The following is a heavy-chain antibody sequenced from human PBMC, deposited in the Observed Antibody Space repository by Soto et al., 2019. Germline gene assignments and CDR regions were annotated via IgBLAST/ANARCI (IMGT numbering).Heavy chain of an antibody. D-gene: IGHD6-13*01. CDR2: INHSGST. J-gene: IGHJ5*02. Sequence: SETLSLTGAVYGGSFSGYYWSWIRQPPGKGLEWIGEINHSGSTNYNPSLKSRVTISVDTSKNQFSLKLSSVTAADTAVYYCARGLLRGFIAAAGRKSNWFDPWGQGTLVTVSS. CDR1: GGSFSGYY. V-gene: IGHV4-34*01. CDR3: ARGLLRGFIAAAGRKSNWFDP.